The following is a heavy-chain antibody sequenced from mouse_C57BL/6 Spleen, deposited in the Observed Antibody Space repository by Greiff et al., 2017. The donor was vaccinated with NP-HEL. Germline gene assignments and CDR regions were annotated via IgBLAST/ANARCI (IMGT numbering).Heavy chain of an antibody. D-gene: IGHD2-4*01. CDR2: INPGSGGT. Sequence: QVQLKQSGAELVRPGTSVKVSCKASGYAFTNYLIEWVKQRPGQGLEWIGVINPGSGGTNYNEKFKGKATLTADKSSSTAYMQLSSLTSEDSAVYFCARSLYYDYDERGYFDYWGQGTTLTVSS. J-gene: IGHJ2*01. CDR1: GYAFTNYL. CDR3: ARSLYYDYDERGYFDY. V-gene: IGHV1-54*01.